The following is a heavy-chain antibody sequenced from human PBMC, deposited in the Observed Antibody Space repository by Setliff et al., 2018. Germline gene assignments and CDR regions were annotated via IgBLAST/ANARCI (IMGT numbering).Heavy chain of an antibody. CDR1: GFTFSNAW. CDR3: TTDPSPTFGGVIGAAFDI. J-gene: IGHJ3*02. Sequence: GESLKISCAASGFTFSNAWMNWVRQAPGKGLEWVGRIKGKTDGLTTDYAAPVKGRFTISRDDSKSTLYLQMNSLKTEDTAVYYCTTDPSPTFGGVIGAAFDIWGQGTMVTVSS. V-gene: IGHV3-15*07. D-gene: IGHD3-16*01. CDR2: IKGKTDGLTT.